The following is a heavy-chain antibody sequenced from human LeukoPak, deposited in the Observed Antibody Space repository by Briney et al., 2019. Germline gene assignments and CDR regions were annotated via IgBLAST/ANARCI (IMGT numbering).Heavy chain of an antibody. CDR1: GGSISSSSYY. Sequence: SETLSLTCTVSGGSISSSSYYWGWIRQPPGKGLEWIGSIYYSGSTYYNPSLKSRVTISVDTSKNQFSLKLSSVTAADTAVYYCARSYDILTGYLDYWGQGTLVTVSS. CDR2: IYYSGST. CDR3: ARSYDILTGYLDY. D-gene: IGHD3-9*01. V-gene: IGHV4-39*01. J-gene: IGHJ4*02.